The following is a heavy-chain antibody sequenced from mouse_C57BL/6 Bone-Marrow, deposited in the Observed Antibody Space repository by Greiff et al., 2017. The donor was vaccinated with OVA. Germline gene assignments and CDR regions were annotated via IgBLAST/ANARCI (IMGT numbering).Heavy chain of an antibody. Sequence: QVQLQQSGPELVKPGASVKISCKAPGYAFSSSWMNWVKQRPGKGLEWIGRIYPGDGDTNYNGKFKGKATLTADKSSSTAYMQLSSLTSEDSAVYFCAREDDYDWYFDVWGTGTTVTVSS. CDR1: GYAFSSSW. CDR3: AREDDYDWYFDV. CDR2: IYPGDGDT. D-gene: IGHD2-4*01. V-gene: IGHV1-82*01. J-gene: IGHJ1*03.